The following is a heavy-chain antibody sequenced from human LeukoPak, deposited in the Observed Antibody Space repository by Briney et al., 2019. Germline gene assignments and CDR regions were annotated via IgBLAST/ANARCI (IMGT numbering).Heavy chain of an antibody. CDR2: IYYSGTA. D-gene: IGHD3-9*01. V-gene: IGHV4-59*01. CDR3: ARALFKSRYFASPWFDP. CDR1: GASISSYY. J-gene: IGHJ5*02. Sequence: PSETLSLTCTVSGASISSYYWSWIRQPPGQGLEWIGYIYYSGTAYYNPSLKSRVTISVDTSKNTFSLKLSSVPAADPAVYYCARALFKSRYFASPWFDPWGQGTLVTVSS.